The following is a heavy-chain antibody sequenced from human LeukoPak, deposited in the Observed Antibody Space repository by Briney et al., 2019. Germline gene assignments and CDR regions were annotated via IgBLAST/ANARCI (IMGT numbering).Heavy chain of an antibody. J-gene: IGHJ4*02. Sequence: SGPALVKPTQTLTLTCTFSGFSLSTSGVCVTWIRQPPGKALEWLARIDWDDDKYYSTSVKTRLTISKDTSKNQVVLIMTNMDPVDTATYYCARNYGGSFYFDYWGQGTLVTVSS. D-gene: IGHD1-26*01. CDR2: IDWDDDK. CDR1: GFSLSTSGVC. V-gene: IGHV2-70*11. CDR3: ARNYGGSFYFDY.